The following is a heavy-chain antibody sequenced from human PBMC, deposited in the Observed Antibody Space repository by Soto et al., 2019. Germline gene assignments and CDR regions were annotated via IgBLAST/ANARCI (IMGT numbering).Heavy chain of an antibody. CDR1: GGFIKRNY. CDR2: IYYNGNI. J-gene: IGHJ4*02. Sequence: SGTPSLPRTGSGGFIKRNYWGCIRQAPGKRLEWIGYIYYNGNIDYNPSLKSRVTMSVDTSKNQFFLQLSSVTAADTAVYFCTRDLNRVFDFWGLGKLVTVSS. D-gene: IGHD3-10*01. V-gene: IGHV4-59*01. CDR3: TRDLNRVFDF.